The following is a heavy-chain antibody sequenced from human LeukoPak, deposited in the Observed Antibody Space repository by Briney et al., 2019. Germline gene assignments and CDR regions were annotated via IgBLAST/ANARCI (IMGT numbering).Heavy chain of an antibody. CDR3: AKGPLRGTAAAIDY. CDR1: GFTFINFG. CDR2: VWYDGNNK. V-gene: IGHV3-30*02. D-gene: IGHD2-2*01. J-gene: IGHJ4*02. Sequence: PGESLRLSCAASGFTFINFGMHWVRQAPGKGPEWVAIVWYDGNNKYYADSVKGRFTISRDISTDTLWLQMDSLRTEDTAVYYCAKGPLRGTAAAIDYWGQGTLVTVSS.